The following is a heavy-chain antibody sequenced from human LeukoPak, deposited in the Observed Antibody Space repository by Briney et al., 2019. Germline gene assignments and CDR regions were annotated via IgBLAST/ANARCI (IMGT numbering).Heavy chain of an antibody. Sequence: ASVKVSCKASGYTFTGYYTHWVRQAPGQGLEWMGWINPNSGGTNYAQKFQGRVTMTRDTSISTAYMELSRLRSDDTAVYYCARERRIAVAGKRNYFDYWGQGTLVTVSS. D-gene: IGHD6-19*01. V-gene: IGHV1-2*02. CDR3: ARERRIAVAGKRNYFDY. CDR1: GYTFTGYY. CDR2: INPNSGGT. J-gene: IGHJ4*02.